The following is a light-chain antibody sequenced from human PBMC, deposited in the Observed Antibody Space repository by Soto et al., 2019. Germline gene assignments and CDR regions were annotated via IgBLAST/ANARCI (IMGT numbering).Light chain of an antibody. CDR1: SSDIGAGYD. Sequence: QSVLTQPPSVSEAPGQRVTISCTGTSSDIGAGYDVHWYQQLPGAAPKLLIYSNAIWPSGVPDRFSVSKSGTSASLAITGLRAEDEADYYCQSYDSSLSTYVFGTGTKLTVL. CDR3: QSYDSSLSTYV. CDR2: SNA. V-gene: IGLV1-40*01. J-gene: IGLJ1*01.